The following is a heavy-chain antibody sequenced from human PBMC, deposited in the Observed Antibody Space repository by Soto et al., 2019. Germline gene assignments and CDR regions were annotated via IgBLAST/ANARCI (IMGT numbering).Heavy chain of an antibody. D-gene: IGHD3-3*01. J-gene: IGHJ4*02. CDR1: GYTFTSYC. CDR3: ARDRTARIFGVVTDFDY. CDR2: VSAYNGNT. V-gene: IGHV1-18*04. Sequence: ASVKVSCKASGYTFTSYCISWVRQAPGQGLEWMGWVSAYNGNTNYAQKLQGRVTMTTDTSTSTAYMELRSLRSDDTAVYYCARDRTARIFGVVTDFDYWGQGTLVTVSS.